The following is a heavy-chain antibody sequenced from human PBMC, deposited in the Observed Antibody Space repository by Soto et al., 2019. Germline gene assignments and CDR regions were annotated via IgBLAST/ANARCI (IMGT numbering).Heavy chain of an antibody. D-gene: IGHD6-13*01. Sequence: SVKVSCKASGYTFIAYFIHWVRQAPGQGLGWKGWINPNSGDTSYAQKFQGRVTMTRDTSIRTAYMELSRLRSADTAVWDCAKIAAVGDLDCWGKGPQVTVSS. CDR2: INPNSGDT. J-gene: IGHJ4*02. CDR1: GYTFIAYF. CDR3: AKIAAVGDLDC. V-gene: IGHV1-2*02.